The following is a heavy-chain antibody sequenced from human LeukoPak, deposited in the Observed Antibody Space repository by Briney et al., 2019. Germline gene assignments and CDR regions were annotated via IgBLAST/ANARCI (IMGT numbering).Heavy chain of an antibody. J-gene: IGHJ4*02. Sequence: GGSLRLSCAASGFTFDGYAMHWVRQAPGKGLEWVSGISWNSGSIGYADSVTGRFSISRDNAKNSLYLQMNSLRAEDTALYYCAKVYRGSGSYYPYFDYWGQGTLVTVSS. CDR1: GFTFDGYA. D-gene: IGHD3-10*01. CDR3: AKVYRGSGSYYPYFDY. CDR2: ISWNSGSI. V-gene: IGHV3-9*01.